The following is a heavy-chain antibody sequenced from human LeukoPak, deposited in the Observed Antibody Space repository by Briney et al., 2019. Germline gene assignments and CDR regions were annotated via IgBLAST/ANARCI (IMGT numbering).Heavy chain of an antibody. Sequence: GASVKVSCKASGYTFADYYIHWVRQAPGQGLEWMGWINPNSGGTNYAQKFQGRVTMTRDTSISTAYMDLSRLRSDDTAVYYCARTLDYSDNSRYDYWGQGTLVTVSS. D-gene: IGHD3-22*01. V-gene: IGHV1-2*02. CDR3: ARTLDYSDNSRYDY. J-gene: IGHJ4*02. CDR1: GYTFADYY. CDR2: INPNSGGT.